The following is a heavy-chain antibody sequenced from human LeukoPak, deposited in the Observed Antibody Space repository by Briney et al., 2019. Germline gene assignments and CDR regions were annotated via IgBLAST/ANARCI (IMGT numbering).Heavy chain of an antibody. CDR2: VWHSGST. D-gene: IGHD2-21*02. J-gene: IGHJ3*02. V-gene: IGHV4-4*02. CDR1: GGSISSSYW. CDR3: AGAYCGGDCYSGRAFDI. Sequence: SGTLSPTCAVSGGSISSSYWWSWVRQPPGKGLEWIGEVWHSGSTNYYPSLKSRVTISIEKSKNQFSLKLSSVTAADTAVYYCAGAYCGGDCYSGRAFDIWGQGTMVTVSS.